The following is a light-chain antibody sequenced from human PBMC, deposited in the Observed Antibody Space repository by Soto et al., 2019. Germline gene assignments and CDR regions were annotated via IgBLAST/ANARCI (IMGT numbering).Light chain of an antibody. Sequence: IQMTQSPSSLSASVGDRVTISCRASQGIGTYLVWYQQKSGKAPTVLIYASSTLQTGVPSRFSGSGSGTDFSITISSLHPEDVATYYGQQVDSYPRTFGQGTKVDI. V-gene: IGKV1-9*01. CDR1: QGIGTY. CDR3: QQVDSYPRT. J-gene: IGKJ1*01. CDR2: ASS.